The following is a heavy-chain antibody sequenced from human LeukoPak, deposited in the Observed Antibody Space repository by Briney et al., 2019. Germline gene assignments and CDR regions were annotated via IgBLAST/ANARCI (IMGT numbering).Heavy chain of an antibody. CDR3: ARDHNWGFDY. D-gene: IGHD7-27*01. CDR1: GFTFSDYA. J-gene: IGHJ4*02. Sequence: GGSLRLSCAASGFTFSDYAMNWARQAPGKGLEWFSYFSTTGDIFYGDSVKGRFTISRDNAKNSLYLQMDSLRAEDTAVYYCARDHNWGFDYWGQGALVSVSS. CDR2: FSTTGDI. V-gene: IGHV3-69-1*01.